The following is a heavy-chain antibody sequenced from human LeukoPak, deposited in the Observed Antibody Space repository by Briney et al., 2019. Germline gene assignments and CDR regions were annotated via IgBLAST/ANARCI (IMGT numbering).Heavy chain of an antibody. CDR2: IWYDGSNK. CDR3: AKDFSYYDSSGSGPDY. V-gene: IGHV3-33*06. D-gene: IGHD3-22*01. J-gene: IGHJ4*02. Sequence: GGSLRLSCAASGFTFSSYGMHRVRQAPGKGLEWVAVIWYDGSNKYYADSVKGRFTISRDNSKNTLYMQMNSLRAEDTAVYYCAKDFSYYDSSGSGPDYWGQGTPVTVSS. CDR1: GFTFSSYG.